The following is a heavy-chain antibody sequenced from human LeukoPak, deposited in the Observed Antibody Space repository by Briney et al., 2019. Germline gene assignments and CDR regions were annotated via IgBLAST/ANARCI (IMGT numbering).Heavy chain of an antibody. CDR1: GGSISSSTYY. Sequence: SETLSLTCTVSGGSISSSTYYWAWIRQPPGKGLEWIGSISYSGSPYYSPSLKSRLTISVDTSEIQFSLRLRSVTAADTAVYYCATHVHGVGAADRYNWFDPWGQGTLVTVSS. V-gene: IGHV4-39*01. CDR3: ATHVHGVGAADRYNWFDP. CDR2: ISYSGSP. J-gene: IGHJ5*02. D-gene: IGHD3-16*01.